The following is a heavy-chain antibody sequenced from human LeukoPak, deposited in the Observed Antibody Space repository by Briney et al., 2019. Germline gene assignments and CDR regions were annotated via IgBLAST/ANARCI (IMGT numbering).Heavy chain of an antibody. D-gene: IGHD4-23*01. CDR1: GDSISSSPYY. CDR2: IYSSGST. J-gene: IGHJ6*03. CDR3: AREVADYGGYYYYHYMDV. Sequence: SETLSLTCTVSGDSISSSPYYWGWIRQSPGKGLEWIGSIYSSGSTYYNPSLRSRVTISVDTSKNQFSLKLRSVTAADTAMYYCAREVADYGGYYYYHYMDVWGKGTTVTISS. V-gene: IGHV4-39*07.